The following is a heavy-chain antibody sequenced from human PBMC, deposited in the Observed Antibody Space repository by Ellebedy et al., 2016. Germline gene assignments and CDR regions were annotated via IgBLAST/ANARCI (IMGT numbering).Heavy chain of an antibody. CDR3: IRGYHYFDD. CDR2: IWPDGSNK. J-gene: IGHJ4*02. Sequence: GGSLRLSXAASGFTFSSYGMHWVRQAPGKGLEWVAVIWPDGSNKYYADSVKGRFTISRDNAKNTLYLQMNSLRAEDTAVYYCIRGYHYFDDWGQGTLVTVSS. CDR1: GFTFSSYG. V-gene: IGHV3-33*03. D-gene: IGHD1-1*01.